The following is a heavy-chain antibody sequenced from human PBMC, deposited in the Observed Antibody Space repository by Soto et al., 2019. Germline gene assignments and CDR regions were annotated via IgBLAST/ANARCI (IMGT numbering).Heavy chain of an antibody. CDR1: GFSASGNY. D-gene: IGHD2-15*01. CDR2: IYSGGNT. J-gene: IGHJ5*02. V-gene: IGHV3-66*04. CDR3: ARHRWQLYNWFDP. Sequence: EVQVVEAGGDLVQPGGSLRLSCAASGFSASGNYMIWVRQAPGMGLEWVSAIYSGGNTYYADSVKGRFTISRDNSKNTLCLQMNCLRAEDTAVYYCARHRWQLYNWFDPWGQGTLVTVS.